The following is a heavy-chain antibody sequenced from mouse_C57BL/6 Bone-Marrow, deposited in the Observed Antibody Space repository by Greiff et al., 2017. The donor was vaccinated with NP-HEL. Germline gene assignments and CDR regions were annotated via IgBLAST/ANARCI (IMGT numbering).Heavy chain of an antibody. CDR1: RCTVPSAS. J-gene: IGHJ4*01. Sequence: EVKLVESGGGLVQPLGVWRMHGAVVRCTVPSASRIFSRPAPFKALEFVFFIRNPAPGYTTEYSASVKGRFTISRYNSQSILYLQMHALRAEDSATYYCARSIFYDYTDDPFYAMDYWGQGTSVTVSS. V-gene: IGHV7-3*01. D-gene: IGHD2-4*01. CDR2: IRNPAPGYTT. CDR3: ARSIFYDYTDDPFYAMDY.